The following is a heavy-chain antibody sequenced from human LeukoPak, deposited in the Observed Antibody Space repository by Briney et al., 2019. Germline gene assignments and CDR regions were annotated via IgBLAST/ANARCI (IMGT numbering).Heavy chain of an antibody. Sequence: GRSLRLSCAASGFTFSSYAMHWVRQAPGKGLEWVAVISYDGSNKYYADSVKGRFTISRDNSKNTLYLQMNSLRAEDTAVYYCAKSFRIAAAVAQHWGQGTLVTVSS. J-gene: IGHJ1*01. CDR3: AKSFRIAAAVAQH. CDR1: GFTFSSYA. D-gene: IGHD6-13*01. CDR2: ISYDGSNK. V-gene: IGHV3-30*04.